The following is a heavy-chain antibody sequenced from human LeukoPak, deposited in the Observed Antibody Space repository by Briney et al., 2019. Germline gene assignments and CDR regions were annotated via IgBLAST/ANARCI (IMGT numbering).Heavy chain of an antibody. CDR2: LYPGDSDT. CDR3: ARPGPNQYFDY. Sequence: GESLKISCKDSGYSFTSYWIAWVRQMPGKGLEWMGILYPGDSDTRYSPSFQGQVTISADKSISTAYLQWSSLKASDTAMYYCARPGPNQYFDYWGQGALVTVSS. J-gene: IGHJ4*02. D-gene: IGHD2-8*02. V-gene: IGHV5-51*01. CDR1: GYSFTSYW.